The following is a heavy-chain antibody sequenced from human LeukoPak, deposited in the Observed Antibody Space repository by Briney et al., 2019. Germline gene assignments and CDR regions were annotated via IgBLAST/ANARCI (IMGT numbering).Heavy chain of an antibody. Sequence: PGKSLRLSCAASGFTFSNYALHWVRQAPGKGLEWVSLISSGGTYEYYADSVKGRFTISRDNFKNTLYLQLNSLRAEDTAVYYSARDSTYYYDSGSSGPHYFDNWGQGTLVTVSS. J-gene: IGHJ4*02. CDR3: ARDSTYYYDSGSSGPHYFDN. D-gene: IGHD3-10*01. V-gene: IGHV3-30*01. CDR2: ISSGGTYE. CDR1: GFTFSNYA.